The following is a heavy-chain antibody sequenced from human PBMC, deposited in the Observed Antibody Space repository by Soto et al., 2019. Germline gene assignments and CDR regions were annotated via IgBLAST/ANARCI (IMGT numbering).Heavy chain of an antibody. CDR3: ARDHVPAQLSHNSFDP. J-gene: IGHJ5*02. D-gene: IGHD2-2*01. CDR2: ISTSSNYI. V-gene: IGHV3-21*01. Sequence: GGSLRLSCAASGFTFNSYSMNWVRQAPGKGLEWVSSISTSSNYIYYAESVKGRFTISRDNAKNSLYLQMSSLRAEDTALYYCARDHVPAQLSHNSFDPWGQGTLVTVSS. CDR1: GFTFNSYS.